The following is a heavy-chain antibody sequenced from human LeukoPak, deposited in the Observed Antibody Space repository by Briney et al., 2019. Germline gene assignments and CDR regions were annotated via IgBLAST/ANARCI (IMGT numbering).Heavy chain of an antibody. CDR1: GFTFSSHA. Sequence: GGSLRLSCSASGFTFSSHAVHWFRHAPGKGLEYFSGISSNGDRYYADSVKGRFTISRDNSKNTLHLEMSSLRADDTAVYHCVRDRGSGGWPALDYWGLGTLVTVSS. CDR2: ISSNGDR. D-gene: IGHD6-19*01. V-gene: IGHV3-64D*06. CDR3: VRDRGSGGWPALDY. J-gene: IGHJ4*02.